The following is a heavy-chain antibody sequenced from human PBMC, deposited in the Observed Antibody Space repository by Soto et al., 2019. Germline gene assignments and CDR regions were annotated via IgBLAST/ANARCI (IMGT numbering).Heavy chain of an antibody. CDR3: AKVGYDFWSGWPEFDYGMDV. Sequence: GSLRLSCAASGFTFSSYAMSWVRQAPGKGLEWVSAISGSGGSTYYADSVKGRFTISRDNSKNTLYLQMNSLRAEDTAVYYCAKVGYDFWSGWPEFDYGMDVWGQGTTVTVSS. J-gene: IGHJ6*02. CDR1: GFTFSSYA. CDR2: ISGSGGST. V-gene: IGHV3-23*01. D-gene: IGHD3-3*01.